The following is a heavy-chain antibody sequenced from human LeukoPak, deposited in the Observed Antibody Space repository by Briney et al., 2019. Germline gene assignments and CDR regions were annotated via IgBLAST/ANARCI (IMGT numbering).Heavy chain of an antibody. CDR3: AKERATVTPGAIDY. D-gene: IGHD4-17*01. CDR2: ITWDGGST. Sequence: GGSLRLSCAASGFTFDDYTMHWVRQAPGKGLEWVSLITWDGGSTSYADSVKGRFTISRDNSKNSLYLQMNSLRTEDTALYYCAKERATVTPGAIDYWGQGTLVTVSS. V-gene: IGHV3-43*01. CDR1: GFTFDDYT. J-gene: IGHJ4*02.